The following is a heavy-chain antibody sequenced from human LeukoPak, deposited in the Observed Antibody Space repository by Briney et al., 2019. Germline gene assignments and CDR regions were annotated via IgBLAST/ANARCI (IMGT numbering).Heavy chain of an antibody. CDR3: AREPDLVGATPAPAFDI. Sequence: PGGSLRLSCAASGFTVSSNYMSWVRQAPGKGLEWVSVIYSGGSTYYADSVKGRFTISRDNSKNTLYLQMNSLRAEDTAVYYCAREPDLVGATPAPAFDIWGQGTMVTVSS. J-gene: IGHJ3*02. D-gene: IGHD1-26*01. V-gene: IGHV3-53*01. CDR1: GFTVSSNY. CDR2: IYSGGST.